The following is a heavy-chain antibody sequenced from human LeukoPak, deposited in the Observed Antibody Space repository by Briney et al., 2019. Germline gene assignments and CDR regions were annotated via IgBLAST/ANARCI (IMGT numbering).Heavy chain of an antibody. Sequence: PGGSLRLSCAASGFTFSSSWMHWVRQAPGKGLVGVSRITRYGRSITYADSVKGRFTTSRDKAKNTLYLQMDSLRDDDTAVYYCASHPGYESWSPFWGGMDVWGNGTTVIVSS. CDR1: GFTFSSSW. CDR2: ITRYGRSI. D-gene: IGHD3-16*01. J-gene: IGHJ6*04. V-gene: IGHV3-74*01. CDR3: ASHPGYESWSPFWGGMDV.